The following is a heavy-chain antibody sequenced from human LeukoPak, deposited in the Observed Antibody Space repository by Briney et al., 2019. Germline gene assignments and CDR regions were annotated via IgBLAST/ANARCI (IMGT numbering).Heavy chain of an antibody. J-gene: IGHJ6*03. V-gene: IGHV4-39*07. CDR3: ARLRVCRYCGGVAYYYYMDV. CDR1: GDSISRSRHF. CDR2: INHSGST. Sequence: SETLSLTCNVSGDSISRSRHFWAWIRQPPGKGLEWIGEINHSGSTNYNPSLKSRVTISVDTSKNQFSLKLSSVTAADTAVYYCARLRVCRYCGGVAYYYYMDVWGKGTTVTISS. D-gene: IGHD2-21*01.